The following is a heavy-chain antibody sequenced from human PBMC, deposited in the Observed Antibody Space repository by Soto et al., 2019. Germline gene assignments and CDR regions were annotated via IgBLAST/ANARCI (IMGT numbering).Heavy chain of an antibody. CDR2: TRNKANSYTT. CDR1: GFTFSDHY. Sequence: VQLVESGGGLVQPGGSLRLSCAASGFTFSDHYMDWVRQAPGKGLEWVGRTRNKANSYTTEYAASVKGRFTISRDDSKNSLYLQMNSLKTEDTAVYYCSLALYDYVWGSYRSVDYWGQGTLVTVSS. CDR3: SLALYDYVWGSYRSVDY. J-gene: IGHJ4*02. V-gene: IGHV3-72*01. D-gene: IGHD3-16*02.